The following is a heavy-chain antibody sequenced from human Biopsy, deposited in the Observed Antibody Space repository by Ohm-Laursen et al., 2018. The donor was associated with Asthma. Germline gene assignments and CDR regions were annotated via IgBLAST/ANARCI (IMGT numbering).Heavy chain of an antibody. V-gene: IGHV3-23*01. CDR1: GFTFSSSA. Sequence: SLRLSCAASGFTFSSSAMSWVRQAPGKVLERVSAITGSGGTTYYADSVRGRFTISRDNSKSTLFLQMDSLSAEDTAVYYCAKDFRGIAVAGDRGFDYWGQGTLVTVSS. CDR2: ITGSGGTT. CDR3: AKDFRGIAVAGDRGFDY. D-gene: IGHD6-19*01. J-gene: IGHJ4*02.